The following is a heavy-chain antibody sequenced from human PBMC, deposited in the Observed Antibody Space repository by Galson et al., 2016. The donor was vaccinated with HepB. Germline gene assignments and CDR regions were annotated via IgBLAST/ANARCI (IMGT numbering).Heavy chain of an antibody. CDR1: GFTFSSYW. CDR2: VKQDGSET. J-gene: IGHJ4*02. V-gene: IGHV3-7*01. Sequence: SLRLSCAASGFTFSSYWMSWVRQAPGKGLEWVANVKQDGSETYYVDSVKGRFTISRDNAKNSLYLQMNSLRAEDTAVYYCARDGPHDFWSGYPFDYWGQGTLVTVSS. D-gene: IGHD3-3*01. CDR3: ARDGPHDFWSGYPFDY.